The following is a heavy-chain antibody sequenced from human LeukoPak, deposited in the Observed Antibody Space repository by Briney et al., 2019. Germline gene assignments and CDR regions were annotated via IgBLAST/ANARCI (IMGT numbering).Heavy chain of an antibody. CDR1: GFTFSQYR. V-gene: IGHV3-7*01. CDR2: INPNVVDT. D-gene: IGHD3-3*01. J-gene: IGHJ3*02. Sequence: PGGSLRLSCAGSGFTFSQYRISWVRQAPGKGLEWVASINPNVVDTYYGDSVKGRFIISRDNCKNSLFLQMNSLRAEDTAVYYCAREGFGFDIWGQGTMVTVYS. CDR3: AREGFGFDI.